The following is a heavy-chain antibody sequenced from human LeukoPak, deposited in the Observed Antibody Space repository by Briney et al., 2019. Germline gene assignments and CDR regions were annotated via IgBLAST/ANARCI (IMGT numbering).Heavy chain of an antibody. D-gene: IGHD3-22*01. J-gene: IGHJ5*02. Sequence: GRSLRLSCAASGFTFSSYGMHWVRQAPGKGLEWVAVISYDGSNKYYADSVKGRFTISRDNSKNTLYLRMNSLRAEDTAVYYCAKDHKRVTMIVVVKTSNWFDPWGQGTLVTVSS. CDR3: AKDHKRVTMIVVVKTSNWFDP. CDR2: ISYDGSNK. V-gene: IGHV3-30*18. CDR1: GFTFSSYG.